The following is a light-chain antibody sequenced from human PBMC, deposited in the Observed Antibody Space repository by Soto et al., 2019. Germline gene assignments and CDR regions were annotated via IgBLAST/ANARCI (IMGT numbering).Light chain of an antibody. CDR2: GAS. CDR1: QSVRSN. V-gene: IGKV3D-15*01. CDR3: QQYNNWPPSMYT. Sequence: EIVMTQSPATLSVSPGERATLSCRASQSVRSNLAWYQQKPGQAPRLLIYGASTRATGIPARFSGSGSGTEFTLTISSLQSEDFAVYYCQQYNNWPPSMYTFGQGTKLEIK. J-gene: IGKJ2*01.